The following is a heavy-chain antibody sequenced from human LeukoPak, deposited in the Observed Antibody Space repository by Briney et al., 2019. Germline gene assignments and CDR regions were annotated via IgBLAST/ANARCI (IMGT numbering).Heavy chain of an antibody. D-gene: IGHD3-3*01. CDR3: AGDWSGYSY. V-gene: IGHV3-30*03. CDR1: GFTFSSYG. Sequence: PGGSLRLSCAASGFTFSSYGMHWVRQAPGKGLEWVAVISYDGSNKYYADSVKGRFTISRDNAKNSLYLQMNSLRAEDTAVYYCAGDWSGYSYWGQGTLVTVSS. J-gene: IGHJ4*02. CDR2: ISYDGSNK.